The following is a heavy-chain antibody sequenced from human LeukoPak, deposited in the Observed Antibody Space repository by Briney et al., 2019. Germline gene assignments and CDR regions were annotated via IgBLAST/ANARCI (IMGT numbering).Heavy chain of an antibody. CDR3: ASPNYRNYYYMDV. Sequence: SVKVSCKASGGTFSSYAISWARQAPGQGLEWMGGIIPIFGTANYAQKFQGRVTITADESTSTAYMELSSLRSEDTAVYYCASPNYRNYYYMDVRGKGTTVTVSS. D-gene: IGHD4/OR15-4a*01. CDR2: IIPIFGTA. J-gene: IGHJ6*03. V-gene: IGHV1-69*13. CDR1: GGTFSSYA.